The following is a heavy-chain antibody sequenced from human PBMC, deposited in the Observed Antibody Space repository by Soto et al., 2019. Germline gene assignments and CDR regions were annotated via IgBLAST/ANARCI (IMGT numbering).Heavy chain of an antibody. CDR2: IFYLSTT. CDR3: AGGGSIVATRRLMDV. V-gene: IGHV4-31*03. CDR1: GASVKTGGYY. Sequence: SETLSLTCTVSGASVKTGGYYWTWIRQFPGKGLEWMGYIFYLSTTYYNPSLASRIAMSLDTQKNQFSLQLSSVTVADTAFYYRAGGGSIVATRRLMDVWGKGTTVTVST. J-gene: IGHJ6*04. D-gene: IGHD3-22*01.